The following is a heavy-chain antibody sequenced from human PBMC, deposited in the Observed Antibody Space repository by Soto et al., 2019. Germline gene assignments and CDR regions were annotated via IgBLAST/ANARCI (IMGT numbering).Heavy chain of an antibody. D-gene: IGHD6-6*01. CDR2: IYYSGST. CDR1: GGSISSGDYY. V-gene: IGHV4-30-4*01. CDR3: ARDRQLVDASGYYYYGMDV. J-gene: IGHJ6*02. Sequence: TLSLTCTVSGGSISSGDYYWSWIRQPPGKGLEWIGYIYYSGSTYYNPSLKSRVTISVDTSKNQFSLKLSSVTAADTAVYYCARDRQLVDASGYYYYGMDVWGQGTTVTVSS.